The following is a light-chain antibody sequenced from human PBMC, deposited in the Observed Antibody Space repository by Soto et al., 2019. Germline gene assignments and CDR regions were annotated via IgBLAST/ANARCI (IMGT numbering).Light chain of an antibody. V-gene: IGKV1-9*01. CDR3: QQVHSYPRT. CDR1: QGIISN. J-gene: IGKJ4*01. Sequence: DIQLTQSPSFLSASVGDRVTITCRASQGIISNLAWYQQKPGKAPKLLIYDASTLQSGVPSTFSGSGSGTEFTLTISSLQPEDFATYYCQQVHSYPRTFGGGTKVET. CDR2: DAS.